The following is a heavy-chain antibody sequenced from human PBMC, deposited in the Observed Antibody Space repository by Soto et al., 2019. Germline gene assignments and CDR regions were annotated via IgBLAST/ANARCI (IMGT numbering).Heavy chain of an antibody. D-gene: IGHD2-8*01. CDR1: GYTFTSYD. CDR2: MNPNSGNT. V-gene: IGHV1-8*01. J-gene: IGHJ3*02. CDR3: ARLRVSNDAFDI. Sequence: QVPLVQSGAEVKKPGASVKVSCQASGYTFTSYDINWVRQATGQGLEWMGWMNPNSGNTGYAQKFQGRVTMTRNTSISTAYMELSSLISEDTAVYYCARLRVSNDAFDIWGQGTMVTVSS.